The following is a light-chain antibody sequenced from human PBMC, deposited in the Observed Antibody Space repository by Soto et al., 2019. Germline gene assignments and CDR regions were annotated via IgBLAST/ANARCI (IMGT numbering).Light chain of an antibody. V-gene: IGKV3-20*01. J-gene: IGKJ1*01. Sequence: EIVLTQSPGTLSLSPGERATLSCRASQSVSSSYLAWYQQKHGQAPRPLIYGASSRAIGIPDRFSGSGSGTDFTLTISRLEPEDFAVYYCQQYGSSPWTFGQGTKV. CDR3: QQYGSSPWT. CDR2: GAS. CDR1: QSVSSSY.